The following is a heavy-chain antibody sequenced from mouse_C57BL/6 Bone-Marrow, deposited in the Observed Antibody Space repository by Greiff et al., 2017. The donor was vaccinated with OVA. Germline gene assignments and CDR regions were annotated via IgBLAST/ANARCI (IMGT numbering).Heavy chain of an antibody. V-gene: IGHV1-81*01. D-gene: IGHD1-1*01. CDR3: ARPLYYGSSYGFDV. CDR1: GYTFTSYG. CDR2: IYPRSGNT. J-gene: IGHJ1*03. Sequence: VQRVESGAELARPGASVKLSCKASGYTFTSYGISWVKQRTGQGLEWIGEIYPRSGNTYYNEKFKGKATLTADKSSSTAYMELRSLTSEDSAVYFCARPLYYGSSYGFDVWGTGTTVTVSS.